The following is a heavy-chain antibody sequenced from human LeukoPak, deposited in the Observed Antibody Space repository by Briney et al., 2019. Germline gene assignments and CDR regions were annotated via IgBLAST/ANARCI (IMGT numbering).Heavy chain of an antibody. V-gene: IGHV1-18*01. CDR1: GYTFTSYG. CDR2: ISGYNGNT. Sequence: ASVKVSCKASGYTFTSYGISWVRQAPGQGLEWVGWISGYNGNTIYAQKLQGRVTMTTDTSTSTVYMELRSLRSDDTAVYYCARTRDCSGGSCYSSDWGQGTLVTVSS. D-gene: IGHD2-15*01. J-gene: IGHJ4*02. CDR3: ARTRDCSGGSCYSSD.